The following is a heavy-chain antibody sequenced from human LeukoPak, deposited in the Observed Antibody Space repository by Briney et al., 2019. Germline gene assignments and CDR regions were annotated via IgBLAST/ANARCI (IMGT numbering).Heavy chain of an antibody. J-gene: IGHJ5*02. V-gene: IGHV1-69*05. CDR1: GGTFNSYA. CDR2: IIPIFGTA. D-gene: IGHD6-19*01. Sequence: SSVKVSCKASGGTFNSYAISWVRQAPGQGLEWMGRIIPIFGTANYARKFQGRDAINTDESTSKEYMELRRLRYEGTAVYYCARSQWLAAYNWFDPWGQGTLVTVSS. CDR3: ARSQWLAAYNWFDP.